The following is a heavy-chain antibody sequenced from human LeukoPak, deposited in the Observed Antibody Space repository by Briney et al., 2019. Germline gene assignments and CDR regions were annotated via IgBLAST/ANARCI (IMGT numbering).Heavy chain of an antibody. V-gene: IGHV3-30*18. J-gene: IGHJ4*02. Sequence: GGSLRLSCAASGFTFSSYGMHWVRQAPGKGLEWVAVISYDGSHKYYGDSVKGRLTISRDNSKNTVYPQMSSLRTEDTAVYYCAKRSDSGSHTFDYWGQGTLVTVSS. CDR3: AKRSDSGSHTFDY. D-gene: IGHD3-10*01. CDR1: GFTFSSYG. CDR2: ISYDGSHK.